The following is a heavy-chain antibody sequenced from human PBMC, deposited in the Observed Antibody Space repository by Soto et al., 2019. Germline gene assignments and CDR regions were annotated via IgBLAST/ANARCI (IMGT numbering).Heavy chain of an antibody. V-gene: IGHV4-30-4*01. CDR3: AREGGTIFGVATGQFDP. D-gene: IGHD3-3*01. Sequence: PSETQSLTCTVSDGSIISGDDYWSWIRQPPGKGLEWIGYIYYSGSTYYNPSLKSRVTISVDTSKNQFSLKLSSVTAADTAVYYCAREGGTIFGVATGQFDPWGQGTLVTVSS. CDR1: DGSIISGDDY. CDR2: IYYSGST. J-gene: IGHJ5*02.